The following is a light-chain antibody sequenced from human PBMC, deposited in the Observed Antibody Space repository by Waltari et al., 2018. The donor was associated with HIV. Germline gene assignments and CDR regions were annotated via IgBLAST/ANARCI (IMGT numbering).Light chain of an antibody. V-gene: IGKV3-11*01. CDR3: QQGNNWPSIT. J-gene: IGKJ5*01. CDR1: QCVSTY. Sequence: EIVLTQSPDTLSLSPGERATLSCRASQCVSTYLAWYQQKPGQAPRLLIYDASNRATGIPARFSGSGSETDFTLIISSLEPEDFAVYYCQQGNNWPSITFGQGTRLDIK. CDR2: DAS.